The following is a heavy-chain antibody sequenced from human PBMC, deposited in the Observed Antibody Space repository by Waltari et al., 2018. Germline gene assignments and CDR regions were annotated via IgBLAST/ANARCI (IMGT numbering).Heavy chain of an antibody. Sequence: QVQLQESGPGLVKPSQTLSLTCTVSGGSISSGGYYWSWIRQHPGKGLEWIGYIYYSGSTYSSPSLKRLVTRSVDTSKNQFSLKLSSVTAADTAVYYCARGSAGAIPFDYWGQGTLVTVSS. CDR2: IYYSGST. CDR3: ARGSAGAIPFDY. D-gene: IGHD1-26*01. J-gene: IGHJ4*02. CDR1: GGSISSGGYY. V-gene: IGHV4-31*01.